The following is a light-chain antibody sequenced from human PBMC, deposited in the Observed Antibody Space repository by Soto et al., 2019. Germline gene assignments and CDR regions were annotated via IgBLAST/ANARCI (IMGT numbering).Light chain of an antibody. CDR2: YDD. CDR3: AAWDDSLSGVV. CDR1: SSNIGNNA. V-gene: IGLV1-36*01. Sequence: QSVLTQPPSVSEAPRQRVTISCSGSSSNIGNNAVNWYQQLPGKAPKLLIYYDDMMPSGVSDRFSGSKSGTSASLAISGLQSEDEADYYCAAWDDSLSGVVFGGGPKLTVL. J-gene: IGLJ2*01.